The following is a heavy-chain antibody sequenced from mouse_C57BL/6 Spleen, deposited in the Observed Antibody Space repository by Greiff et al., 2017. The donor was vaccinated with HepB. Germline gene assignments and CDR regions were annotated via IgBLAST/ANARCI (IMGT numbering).Heavy chain of an antibody. Sequence: DVKLVESGAELVRPGASVKLSCTASGFNIKDYYMHWVKQRPEQGLEWIGRIDPEDGDTEYAPKFQGKATMTADTSSNTAYLQLSSLTSEDTAVDYCTTPGSSYRFAYWGQGTLVTVSA. D-gene: IGHD1-1*01. J-gene: IGHJ3*01. CDR3: TTPGSSYRFAY. CDR2: IDPEDGDT. V-gene: IGHV14-1*01. CDR1: GFNIKDYY.